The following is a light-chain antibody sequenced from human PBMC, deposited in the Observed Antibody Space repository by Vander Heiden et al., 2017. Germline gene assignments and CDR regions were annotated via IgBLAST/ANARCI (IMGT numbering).Light chain of an antibody. CDR1: SRDVGAYDY. Sequence: QSALTQPPSGSGCPGQSATIPCSGTSRDVGAYDYVSWYQQHPGKAPKLLIYDVTKWPSGGPDRCSGSKSGNTATLTISGLLTEDEADYYCCSYAGSYTWVFGGGTKVTVL. J-gene: IGLJ3*02. CDR2: DVT. CDR3: CSYAGSYTWV. V-gene: IGLV2-11*01.